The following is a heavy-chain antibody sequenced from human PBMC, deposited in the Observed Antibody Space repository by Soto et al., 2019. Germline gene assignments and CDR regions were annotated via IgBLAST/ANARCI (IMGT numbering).Heavy chain of an antibody. Sequence: HPGGSLGLSCAASGFTFSTYAMNWVRQAPGKGLEYVSAISSNGGGTFYADSVEGRFTISRDNSKNTLYLQVGSLRPEDMAVYYCARSNHDFWSGYPQGFFDYWGQGTLVTXSS. CDR2: ISSNGGGT. D-gene: IGHD3-3*01. CDR3: ARSNHDFWSGYPQGFFDY. J-gene: IGHJ4*02. V-gene: IGHV3-64*02. CDR1: GFTFSTYA.